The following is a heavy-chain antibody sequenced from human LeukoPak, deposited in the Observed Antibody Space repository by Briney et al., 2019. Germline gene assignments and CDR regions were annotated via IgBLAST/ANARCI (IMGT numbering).Heavy chain of an antibody. CDR1: VGCIIRSY. D-gene: IGHD4-11*01. V-gene: IGHV4-4*07. J-gene: IGHJ5*02. CDR3: ARDFLDYSNWFDP. CDR2: IYTSGST. Sequence: SYTHSLTCTVSVGCIIRSYWCLILHPALHPLSLIGRIYTSGSTNYNPSLKSRVTISVDKSKNQFSLKLSSVTAADTAVYYCARDFLDYSNWFDPWGQGTLVTVSS.